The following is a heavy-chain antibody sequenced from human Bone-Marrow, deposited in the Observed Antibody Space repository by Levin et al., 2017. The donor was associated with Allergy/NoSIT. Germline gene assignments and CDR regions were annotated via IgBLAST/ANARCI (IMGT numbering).Heavy chain of an antibody. CDR3: ARGSQKWFGGYYYYYGMDV. D-gene: IGHD3-10*01. Sequence: SETLSLTCAVYGGSFSGYYWSWIRQPPGKGLEWIGEINHSGSTNYNPSLKSRVTISVDTSKNQFSLKLSSVTAADTAVYYCARGSQKWFGGYYYYYGMDVWGQGTTVTVSS. CDR1: GGSFSGYY. CDR2: INHSGST. V-gene: IGHV4-34*01. J-gene: IGHJ6*02.